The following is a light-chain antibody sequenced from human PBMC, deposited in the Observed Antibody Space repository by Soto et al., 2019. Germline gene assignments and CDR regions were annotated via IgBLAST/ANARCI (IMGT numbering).Light chain of an antibody. CDR2: DAS. J-gene: IGKJ1*01. V-gene: IGKV3-11*01. CDR3: QARDVWPS. CDR1: QSVSTS. Sequence: IVLTQSPVTLALSPGASAFLSCRASQSVSTSLAWYQHKPGQAPRLFTYDASKRAPGIPARFTGSGSGTDFTLTIRRLAPEDLAVYYCQARDVWPSFVQGTKVDIK.